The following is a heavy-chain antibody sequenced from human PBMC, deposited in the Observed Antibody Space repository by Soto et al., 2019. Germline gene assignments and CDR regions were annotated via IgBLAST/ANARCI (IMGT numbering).Heavy chain of an antibody. Sequence: GGSLRLSCAASGFTLSDHHMDWARQAPGKGLEWVARSRPKANGYTTEYAASVKGRFTISRDDSQNSLYLQMNSLTSEDTAVYSCARTSYSGGWYSDYWGQGTLVTVSS. D-gene: IGHD6-19*01. J-gene: IGHJ4*02. V-gene: IGHV3-72*01. CDR3: ARTSYSGGWYSDY. CDR2: SRPKANGYTT. CDR1: GFTLSDHH.